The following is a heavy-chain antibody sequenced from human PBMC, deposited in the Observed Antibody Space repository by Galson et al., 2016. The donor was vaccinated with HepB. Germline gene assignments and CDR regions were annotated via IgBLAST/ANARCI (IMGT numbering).Heavy chain of an antibody. Sequence: SLRLSCATSGFIFNNYAMWWVRQAPGKGLECVALISYDGTNKWYADSVKGRFTISRDGSRNTVYMQMSSLRPDDTAVYYCARGRNQVGAAFGWHAFDIWGQGTMVSVSA. J-gene: IGHJ3*02. V-gene: IGHV3-30*03. CDR2: ISYDGTNK. CDR3: ARGRNQVGAAFGWHAFDI. D-gene: IGHD1-26*01. CDR1: GFIFNNYA.